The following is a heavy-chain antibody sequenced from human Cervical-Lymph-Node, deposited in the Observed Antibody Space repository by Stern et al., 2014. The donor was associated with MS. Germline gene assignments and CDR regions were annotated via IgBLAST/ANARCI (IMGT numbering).Heavy chain of an antibody. CDR3: AHSRVKYCRGGTCYSSLFDY. D-gene: IGHD2-15*01. Sequence: ESGPTLVKPTQTVTLTCTLSGFSVATAGVGVGWIRQPPGKALEWLVLLYLADDKLYSPSLKNRLTIIKDTSKNQVVLTMTNVDPVDTATYYCAHSRVKYCRGGTCYSSLFDYWGQGTLVTVSS. V-gene: IGHV2-5*02. J-gene: IGHJ4*02. CDR2: LYLADDK. CDR1: GFSVATAGVG.